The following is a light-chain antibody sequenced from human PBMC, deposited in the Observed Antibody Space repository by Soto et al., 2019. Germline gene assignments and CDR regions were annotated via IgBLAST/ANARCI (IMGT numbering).Light chain of an antibody. CDR2: AAS. V-gene: IGKV1-8*01. J-gene: IGKJ1*01. Sequence: GDRVTITCRASQPISTYLAWYQQKPGTAPTLLIYAASTLQSGVPSRFSGSGSGTDFTLTISCLQSEDFATYFCQQYYTYPLAFGQGTKVEIK. CDR3: QQYYTYPLA. CDR1: QPISTY.